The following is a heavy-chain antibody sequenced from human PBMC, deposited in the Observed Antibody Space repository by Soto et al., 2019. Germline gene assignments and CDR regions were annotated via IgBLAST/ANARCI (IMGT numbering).Heavy chain of an antibody. J-gene: IGHJ5*02. V-gene: IGHV3-30-3*01. D-gene: IGHD4-4*01. Sequence: PGGSLRLSCAASGFTFSSYAMHWVRQAPGKGLEWVAVISYDGSNKYYADYVKGRFTISRDNSKNTLSLQMNSLRAEDTVVYYCSRDWMTDGNSVALFDPWGQGTLVTVSS. CDR2: ISYDGSNK. CDR3: SRDWMTDGNSVALFDP. CDR1: GFTFSSYA.